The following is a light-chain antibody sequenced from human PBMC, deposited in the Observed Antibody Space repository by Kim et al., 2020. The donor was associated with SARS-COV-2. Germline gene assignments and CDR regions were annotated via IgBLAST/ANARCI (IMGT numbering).Light chain of an antibody. CDR2: FDS. Sequence: APGKTATITCGGNSIGTKSVHWYQQKPGQAPILVIFFDSDRPSVIPGQISGSNSGNTAALTISRVEAGDEADYFCQVWDSASDQWVFGGGTQLTVL. V-gene: IGLV3-21*01. CDR3: QVWDSASDQWV. CDR1: SIGTKS. J-gene: IGLJ3*02.